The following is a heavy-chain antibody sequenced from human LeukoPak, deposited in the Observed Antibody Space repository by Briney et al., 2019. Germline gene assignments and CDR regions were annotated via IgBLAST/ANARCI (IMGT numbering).Heavy chain of an antibody. CDR1: GFTFGDSD. Sequence: GGSLRLSCAASGFTFGDSDMHWVRQTSGKGLEWVGRIRDKASNYATAYAAPVKGRFTISRDDSKNTACLQMNSLKTEDTAIYYCTYYRRDPRGFYYGMDVWGQGTTVTVSS. V-gene: IGHV3-73*01. CDR3: TYYRRDPRGFYYGMDV. D-gene: IGHD1-26*01. CDR2: IRDKASNYAT. J-gene: IGHJ6*02.